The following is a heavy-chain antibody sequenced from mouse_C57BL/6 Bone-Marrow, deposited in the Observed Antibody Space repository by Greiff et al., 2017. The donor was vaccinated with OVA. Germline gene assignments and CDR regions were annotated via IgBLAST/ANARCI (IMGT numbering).Heavy chain of an antibody. CDR2: INPNYGTT. Sequence: EVQVVESGPELVKPGASVKISCKASGYSFTDYNMNWVKQSNGKSLEWIGVINPNYGTTSYNQKFKGKATLTVAKSSSTAYMQLTSLTSEDSAVYYCARAAGDYGSSYWYFDVWGTGTTVTVSS. D-gene: IGHD1-1*01. V-gene: IGHV1-39*01. CDR1: GYSFTDYN. CDR3: ARAAGDYGSSYWYFDV. J-gene: IGHJ1*03.